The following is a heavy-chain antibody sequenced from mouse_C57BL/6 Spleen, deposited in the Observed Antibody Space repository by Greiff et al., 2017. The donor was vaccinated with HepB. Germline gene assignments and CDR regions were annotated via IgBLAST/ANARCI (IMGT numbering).Heavy chain of an antibody. CDR1: GYTFTNYW. Sequence: QVQLQQSGAELVRPGTSVKMSCKASGYTFTNYWIGWAKQRPGHGLEWIGDIYPGGGYTNYNEKFKGKATLTADKTSSTAYMQVSSMTSEDSAIYYCARGSSYWYFDVWGTGTTVTVSS. J-gene: IGHJ1*03. CDR3: ARGSSYWYFDV. D-gene: IGHD1-1*01. V-gene: IGHV1-63*01. CDR2: IYPGGGYT.